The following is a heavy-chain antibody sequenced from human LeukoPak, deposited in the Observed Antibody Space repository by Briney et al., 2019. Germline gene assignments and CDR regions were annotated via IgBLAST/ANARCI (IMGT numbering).Heavy chain of an antibody. CDR1: GGSFSGYY. CDR3: ARALITQILDY. Sequence: SETLSLTCAVYGGSFSGYYWSWIRQPPGKGLEWIGEINHSGSTNYNPSLKSRVTMSVDTSKNQFSLKLTSVTVADTAVYYCARALITQILDYWGQGTLVTVSS. J-gene: IGHJ4*02. D-gene: IGHD1-14*01. V-gene: IGHV4-34*01. CDR2: INHSGST.